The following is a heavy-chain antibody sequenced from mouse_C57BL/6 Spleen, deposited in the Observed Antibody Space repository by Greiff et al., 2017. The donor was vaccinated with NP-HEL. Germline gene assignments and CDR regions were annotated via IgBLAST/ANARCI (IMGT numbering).Heavy chain of an antibody. V-gene: IGHV1-4*01. Sequence: VQLQQSGAELVRPGASVTLSCKASGYTFTSYTMHWVKQRPVQGLEWIGYINPGSGCTTYNQKFKDKATLTADNSSSTAYMQLRSLTSEDSAVYYCTRGVMTLGSFDYWGQGTLVTVSA. CDR2: INPGSGCT. CDR3: TRGVMTLGSFDY. J-gene: IGHJ3*01. CDR1: GYTFTSYT. D-gene: IGHD2-13*01.